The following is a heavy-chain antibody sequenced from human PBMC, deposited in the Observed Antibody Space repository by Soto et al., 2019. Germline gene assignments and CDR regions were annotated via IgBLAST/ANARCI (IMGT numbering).Heavy chain of an antibody. V-gene: IGHV3-23*01. CDR2: ISGGGGST. CDR1: GFTFTSYA. J-gene: IGHJ4*02. Sequence: EVQLLESGGGLVQPGGSLRLSCEAPGFTFTSYAMSWARQAPGKGLGWVSAISGGGGSTYYEDSVKGRFTISRDNSKNTLYLQMNSLRAEDTAVYYCAKDTKALWWGQGTLVTVSA. D-gene: IGHD3-16*01. CDR3: AKDTKALW.